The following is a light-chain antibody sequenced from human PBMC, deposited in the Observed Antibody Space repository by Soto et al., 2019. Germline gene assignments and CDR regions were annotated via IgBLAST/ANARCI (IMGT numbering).Light chain of an antibody. J-gene: IGKJ1*01. CDR3: QQYGTSPRT. CDR1: QSVSSSY. Sequence: EIVLTQSPGTLSLSPGERATLSCRASQSVSSSYLAWYQQKPGQAPRLLIYGASSRAAGIPDRFSGSGSVTVFTHTISRLEPEDFAVYYCQQYGTSPRTFGQGTKVEIK. CDR2: GAS. V-gene: IGKV3-20*01.